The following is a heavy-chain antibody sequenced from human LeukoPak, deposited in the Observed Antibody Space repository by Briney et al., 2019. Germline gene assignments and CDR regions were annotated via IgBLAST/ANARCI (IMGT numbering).Heavy chain of an antibody. Sequence: GGALRLSCVASGFTFSNYRMSWVRQAPGKGLEWVANIKQDGSEKYYVDSVKGRFTISRDNAENSQYLQMNSLRAEDTAVYYCAKSGYGNNWYHDYWGQGTLVTVSS. J-gene: IGHJ4*02. D-gene: IGHD6-13*01. V-gene: IGHV3-7*01. CDR1: GFTFSNYR. CDR3: AKSGYGNNWYHDY. CDR2: IKQDGSEK.